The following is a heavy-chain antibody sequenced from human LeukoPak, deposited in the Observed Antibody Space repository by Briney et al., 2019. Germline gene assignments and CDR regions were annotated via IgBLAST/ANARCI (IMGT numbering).Heavy chain of an antibody. D-gene: IGHD6-13*01. CDR3: ARVTRAGIAAAGAYYFDY. J-gene: IGHJ4*02. Sequence: ASVKVSCKASGFTFTSYGISWVRQAPGQGLEWMGWISAYNGNTNYAQKLQGRVTMTTDTSTSTAYMELRSLRSDDTAVYYCARVTRAGIAAAGAYYFDYWGQGTLVTVSS. CDR2: ISAYNGNT. CDR1: GFTFTSYG. V-gene: IGHV1-18*01.